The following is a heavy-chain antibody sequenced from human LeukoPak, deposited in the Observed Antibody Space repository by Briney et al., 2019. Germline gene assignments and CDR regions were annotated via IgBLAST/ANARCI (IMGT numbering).Heavy chain of an antibody. J-gene: IGHJ5*02. V-gene: IGHV3-21*04. D-gene: IGHD2-2*01. CDR1: GFTFSTYS. Sequence: GGSLRLSCAASGFTFSTYSMNWVRQAPGKGLEWVSSITSSSSYIYYADSVKGRFTISRDNAKNSLYLQMSSLRAEDTAVYYCAKGGYCSSTSCYVGWFDPWGQGTLVTVSS. CDR2: ITSSSSYI. CDR3: AKGGYCSSTSCYVGWFDP.